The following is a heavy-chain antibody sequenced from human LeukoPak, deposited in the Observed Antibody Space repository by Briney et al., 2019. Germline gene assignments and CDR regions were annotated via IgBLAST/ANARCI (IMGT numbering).Heavy chain of an antibody. D-gene: IGHD4-17*01. CDR2: ISDDGRRK. CDR3: AKRPSDYGDYVSYFDY. J-gene: IGHJ4*02. CDR1: GFSFISYG. V-gene: IGHV3-30*18. Sequence: SGGSLRLSCVASGFSFISYGMHWVRQAPGKGLEWVGVISDDGRRKDYADSVKGRFTISRDNSKDTLYLQMNSLRAEDTAVYYCAKRPSDYGDYVSYFDYWGQGTLVTVSS.